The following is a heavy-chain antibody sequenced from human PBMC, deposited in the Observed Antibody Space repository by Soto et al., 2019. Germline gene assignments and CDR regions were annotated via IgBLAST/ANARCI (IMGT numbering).Heavy chain of an antibody. Sequence: EVHLVESGGDLVQPGGSLRLSCAASGFTFATCGMTWVRQAPGKGLEWLSYISSSSTTIYYADSVKGRLTVSRDNAKNSLYLQMNSLRAEDTAVYYCGRGYRSGSYSAWGRGTLVTVSS. J-gene: IGHJ5*02. CDR1: GFTFATCG. D-gene: IGHD3-10*01. CDR2: ISSSSTTI. CDR3: GRGYRSGSYSA. V-gene: IGHV3-48*01.